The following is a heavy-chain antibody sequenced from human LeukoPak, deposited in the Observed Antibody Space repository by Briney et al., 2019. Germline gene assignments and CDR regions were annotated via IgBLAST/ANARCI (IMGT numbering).Heavy chain of an antibody. J-gene: IGHJ4*02. CDR2: INSDGRST. D-gene: IGHD3-16*01. CDR1: GFTFSSYW. V-gene: IGHV3-74*01. Sequence: PGGPLRLSCAASGFTFSSYWMHWVRQAPGKGLVWVSRINSDGRSTSYADSVKGRFTISRDNAKNTLYLQMNSLRAEDTAVYYCARAYDYVWGSYTLWGQGTLVTVSS. CDR3: ARAYDYVWGSYTL.